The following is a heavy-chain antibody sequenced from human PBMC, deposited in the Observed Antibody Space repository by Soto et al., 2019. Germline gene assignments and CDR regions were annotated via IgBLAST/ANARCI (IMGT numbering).Heavy chain of an antibody. CDR1: GYTFTSYA. CDR3: ARCYLSHSRFDP. J-gene: IGHJ5*02. Sequence: QVQLVQSEAEVKKPGASVKVSCKASGYTFTSYAMHWVRQAPGQRLEWMGWINAGNGNTKYSQKFQGRVTITRDTSASTAYMELSSLRSEDTAVYHCARCYLSHSRFDPWGQGTLVTVSS. V-gene: IGHV1-3*01. D-gene: IGHD2-2*01. CDR2: INAGNGNT.